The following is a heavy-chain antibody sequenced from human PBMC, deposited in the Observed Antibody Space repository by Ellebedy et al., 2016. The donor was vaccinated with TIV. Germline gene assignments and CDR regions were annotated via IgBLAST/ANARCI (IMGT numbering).Heavy chain of an antibody. J-gene: IGHJ4*02. CDR2: ISAYHNTT. Sequence: AASVKVSCKASGYTFATYGISWVRQAPGQGLEWMGWISAYHNTTDYAPKLQGRVTMTTDTSTSTAYMELRSLRSDDTAVYYCARSEKADLWFGDLLWLSNWGQGTLVTVSS. V-gene: IGHV1-18*01. CDR1: GYTFATYG. D-gene: IGHD3-10*01. CDR3: ARSEKADLWFGDLLWLSN.